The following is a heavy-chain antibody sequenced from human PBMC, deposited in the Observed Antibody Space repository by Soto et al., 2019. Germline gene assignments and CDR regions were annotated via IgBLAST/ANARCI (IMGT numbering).Heavy chain of an antibody. V-gene: IGHV3-30-3*01. CDR2: ISYDGSNP. D-gene: IGHD1-7*01. CDR3: ARRTGTAPRFDY. J-gene: IGHJ4*02. Sequence: QVQLVESGGGVVQPGRSLRLSCSASGFTFSDFEMYWVRQAPGKGLDWVSFISYDGSNPYYAGSVKGRFTVSRDNSKNTLFLLMNSLRPDETAVYFCARRTGTAPRFDYWGQGTLVTVSS. CDR1: GFTFSDFE.